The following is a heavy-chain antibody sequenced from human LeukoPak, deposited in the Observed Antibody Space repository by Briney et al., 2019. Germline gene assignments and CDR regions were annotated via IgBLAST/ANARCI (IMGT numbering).Heavy chain of an antibody. Sequence: GGSLRLSCAASGFTFSSYAMHWARQAPGKGLEYVSAISSNGGSTYYANSVKGRFTISRDNSKNTLYLQMGSLRAEDMAVYYCARATRFGEVYFDYWGQGTLVTVSS. V-gene: IGHV3-64*01. J-gene: IGHJ4*02. CDR3: ARATRFGEVYFDY. CDR1: GFTFSSYA. D-gene: IGHD3-10*02. CDR2: ISSNGGST.